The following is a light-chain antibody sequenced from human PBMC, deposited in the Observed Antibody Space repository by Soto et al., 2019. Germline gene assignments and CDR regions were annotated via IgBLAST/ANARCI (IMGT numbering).Light chain of an antibody. CDR2: DAS. CDR3: QQYNSDLYT. V-gene: IGKV1-5*01. Sequence: DIQMTQSPSTLSASVGDRVTITCRASQSISSWLAWYRQNPGKAPKLLIYDASNLANGVPSRFRGSGSGTEFTLTISSLQPDDLATYYCQQYNSDLYTFGQGTKLETK. CDR1: QSISSW. J-gene: IGKJ2*01.